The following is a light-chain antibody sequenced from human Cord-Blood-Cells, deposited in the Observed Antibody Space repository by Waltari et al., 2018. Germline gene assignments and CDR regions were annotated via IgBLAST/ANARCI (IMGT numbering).Light chain of an antibody. CDR2: GAS. CDR1: QSVSSN. J-gene: IGKJ1*01. Sequence: EIVMTQPPATLSVSPGDRATLSCRASQSVSSNLAWYQQKPGQAPRLLIYGASTRATGIPARFSGSGSGTEFTLTISSLQSEDFAVYYCQQYNNWPRTFGQGTKVEIK. V-gene: IGKV3-15*01. CDR3: QQYNNWPRT.